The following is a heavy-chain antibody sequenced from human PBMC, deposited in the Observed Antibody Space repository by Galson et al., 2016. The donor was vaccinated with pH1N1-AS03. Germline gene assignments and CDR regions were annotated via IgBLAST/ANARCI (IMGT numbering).Heavy chain of an antibody. CDR2: IFYTGST. V-gene: IGHV4-59*01. CDR3: ARDRLTVIGEGWDHGMDV. CDR1: GGSLSTYY. Sequence: ETLSLTCTVSGGSLSTYYWSWIRQSPGKRLEWIGNIFYTGSTNYNPSLKSRVTISVDTSKSQFSLQLTSVTAADAAVSYCARDRLTVIGEGWDHGMDVWGQGTTVTVSS. J-gene: IGHJ6*02. D-gene: IGHD4-11*01.